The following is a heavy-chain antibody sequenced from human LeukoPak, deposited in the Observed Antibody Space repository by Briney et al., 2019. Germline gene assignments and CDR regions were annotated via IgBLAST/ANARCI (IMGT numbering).Heavy chain of an antibody. D-gene: IGHD5-18*01. V-gene: IGHV4-59*01. CDR3: ARGGYSYGSYYFDY. CDR1: GGSISSYY. Sequence: SETLSLTCTVSGGSISSYYWSWLRQPPGKGLEWLGYIYYSAITNYNPSLKSRLTISVDTSKNQFSLKLSSVTAADTAVYYCARGGYSYGSYYFDYWGQGTLVTVSS. CDR2: IYYSAIT. J-gene: IGHJ4*02.